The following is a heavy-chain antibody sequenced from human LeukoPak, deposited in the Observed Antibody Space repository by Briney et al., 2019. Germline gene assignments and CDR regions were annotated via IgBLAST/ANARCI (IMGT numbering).Heavy chain of an antibody. CDR2: ISSSSSYI. CDR1: GFTFSSYS. V-gene: IGHV3-21*01. D-gene: IGHD3-22*01. J-gene: IGHJ4*02. Sequence: GGSLRLSCAASGFTFSSYSMNWVRQAPGKGLEWVSSISSSSSYIYYADSVKGRFTISRDNAKNSLYRQMNSLRAEDTAVYYCARELTYYYDSSGYYNTRGFDYWGQGTLVTVSS. CDR3: ARELTYYYDSSGYYNTRGFDY.